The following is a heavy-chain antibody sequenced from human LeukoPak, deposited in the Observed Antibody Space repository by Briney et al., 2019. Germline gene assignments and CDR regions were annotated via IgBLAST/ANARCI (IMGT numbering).Heavy chain of an antibody. Sequence: GGPLSLSCAASGFRFSGHAMDWVRQAPGKGLEWVAVMWAVGSDKYYGDSVKGRFTISRDNSQNTLYLQMNSLRVEDTAVYYCVRDRWFGDQGLGYFDSWVQGTLVTVSS. CDR1: GFRFSGHA. CDR3: VRDRWFGDQGLGYFDS. CDR2: MWAVGSDK. J-gene: IGHJ4*02. V-gene: IGHV3-33*01. D-gene: IGHD3-10*01.